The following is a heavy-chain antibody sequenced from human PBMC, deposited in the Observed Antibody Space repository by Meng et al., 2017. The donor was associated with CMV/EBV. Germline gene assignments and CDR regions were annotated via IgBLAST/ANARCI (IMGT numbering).Heavy chain of an antibody. V-gene: IGHV4-34*01. CDR2: INHNRST. D-gene: IGHD3-10*01. Sequence: QVQLQQWGAGLLKPSETLSLTCAVYGGSFSGYYWSWIRQPPGKGLEWIGEINHNRSTNYNPSLKSRVTISVDTSKNQFSLKLSSVTAADTAVYYCARGLMVRGSRVNWFDPWGQGTLVTVSS. CDR3: ARGLMVRGSRVNWFDP. J-gene: IGHJ5*02. CDR1: GGSFSGYY.